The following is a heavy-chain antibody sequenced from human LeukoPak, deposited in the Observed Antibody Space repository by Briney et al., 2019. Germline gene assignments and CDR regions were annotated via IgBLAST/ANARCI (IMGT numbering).Heavy chain of an antibody. CDR1: GYTFTSYG. CDR2: ISAYNGNT. CDR3: ARVPRNFDWLSGLDH. Sequence: ASVKVSCKASGYTFTSYGISWVRQAPGQGLEWMGWISAYNGNTNYAQKLQGRVTMTTDTSTSTAYMELRSLRSDDTAVYYCARVPRNFDWLSGLDHWGQGTLVTVSS. D-gene: IGHD3-9*01. J-gene: IGHJ4*02. V-gene: IGHV1-18*01.